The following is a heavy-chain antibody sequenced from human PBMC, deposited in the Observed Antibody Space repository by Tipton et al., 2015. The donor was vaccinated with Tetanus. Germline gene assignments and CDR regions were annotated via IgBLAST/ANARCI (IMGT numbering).Heavy chain of an antibody. Sequence: TLSLTCTVSGGSLRGGDHYWSWIRQPPGKGLEWLAYISASGSTSSNYSLKSRITISRDTSKNQFSLKLASVTAADTAVYFCARGGSYSYGPRGFDLWGRGTLVTVSS. V-gene: IGHV4-61*08. CDR1: GGSLRGGDHY. D-gene: IGHD5-18*01. J-gene: IGHJ2*01. CDR2: ISASGST. CDR3: ARGGSYSYGPRGFDL.